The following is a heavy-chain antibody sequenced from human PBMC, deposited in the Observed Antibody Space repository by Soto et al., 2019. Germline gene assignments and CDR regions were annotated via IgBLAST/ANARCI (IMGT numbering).Heavy chain of an antibody. CDR3: AKDRLTVFGVVVTFED. D-gene: IGHD3-3*01. CDR1: GFTFDSYA. J-gene: IGHJ4*01. Sequence: VQLLESGGGLVQPGGSLRLSCATDGFTFDSYAMHWVRQAPGKGLEWVSSLSGSGYQTYYADSVKGRLTISRDRSKITVYLQMHSLSAEDTVVYFCAKDRLTVFGVVVTFEDWGRGTLVTVAS. V-gene: IGHV3-23*01. CDR2: LSGSGYQT.